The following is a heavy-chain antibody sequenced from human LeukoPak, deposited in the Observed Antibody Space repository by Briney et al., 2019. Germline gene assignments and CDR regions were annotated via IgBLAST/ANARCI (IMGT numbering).Heavy chain of an antibody. J-gene: IGHJ4*02. CDR2: IYYSGST. CDR3: ARYLSGYLDY. V-gene: IGHV4-59*01. Sequence: SETLSLTCTVSGGSISSYYWSWIRQPPAKGLEWIGYIYYSGSTNYNPSLKSRVTISVDTSKNQFSLKLSSVTAADTAVYYCARYLSGYLDYWGQGTLVTVSS. CDR1: GGSISSYY. D-gene: IGHD3-9*01.